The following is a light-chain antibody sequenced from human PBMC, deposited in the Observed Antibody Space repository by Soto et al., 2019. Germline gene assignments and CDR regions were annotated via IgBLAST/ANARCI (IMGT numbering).Light chain of an antibody. CDR1: QSVSSNY. V-gene: IGKV3D-20*02. CDR3: QQRSNWIT. J-gene: IGKJ5*01. CDR2: GAS. Sequence: EIVLTQSPGTLSLSPGERATLSCRASQSVSSNYLAWYQQKPGQAPRLLIYGASNRATGIPDRFSGSGSGTDFTLTISSLEPEDYAVYSCQQRSNWITFGQGTRLEIK.